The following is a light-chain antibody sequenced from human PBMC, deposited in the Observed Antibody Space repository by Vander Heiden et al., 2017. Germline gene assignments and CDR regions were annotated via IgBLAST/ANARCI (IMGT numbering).Light chain of an antibody. V-gene: IGKV1-5*03. CDR3: QQDKSYSSRS. CDR1: QSISSW. J-gene: IGKJ2*01. CDR2: KAS. Sequence: DIQMTQSPSTLSASVGDRVTITCRASQSISSWLAWYQQKPGKAPKLLIYKASSLESGVPSRFSGSGYGKEFTLTISSRQQDDFASYYCQQDKSYSSRSFGQGTKMDIK.